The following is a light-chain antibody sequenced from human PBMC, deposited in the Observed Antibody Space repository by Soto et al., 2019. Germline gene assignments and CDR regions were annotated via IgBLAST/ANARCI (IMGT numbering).Light chain of an antibody. J-gene: IGLJ2*01. CDR2: EAS. CDR3: SSYAGSNNLV. V-gene: IGLV2-8*01. CDR1: SSDVGGYNF. Sequence: QSVLTQPPSASGSPGQSVTISCTGTSSDVGGYNFVSWYQQHPGKVPKLMIYEASKRPSGVPDRFSGSKSDNTASLTVSGLQAEDEADYYCSSYAGSNNLVFGGGTKLTVL.